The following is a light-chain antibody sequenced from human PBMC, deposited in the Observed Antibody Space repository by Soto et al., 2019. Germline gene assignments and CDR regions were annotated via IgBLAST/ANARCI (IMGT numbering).Light chain of an antibody. V-gene: IGKV1D-12*01. CDR1: QEVHTW. CDR2: GAS. J-gene: IGKJ4*01. Sequence: ILVTQSPSTVSASVGNRVTISCRTSQEVHTWLAWYQQTPGRAPKLLIFGASGLQSGVPSRFRGSGSGTEFTLTISSLQPEDVATYFCQQTKDFPPTFSGGTRVEV. CDR3: QQTKDFPPT.